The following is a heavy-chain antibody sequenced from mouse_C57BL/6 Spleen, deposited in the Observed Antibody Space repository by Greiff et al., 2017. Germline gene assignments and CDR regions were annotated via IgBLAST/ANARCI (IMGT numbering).Heavy chain of an antibody. CDR3: ARVGDYGSEDAMDY. CDR2: IYPGDGDT. CDR1: GYAFSSYW. V-gene: IGHV1-80*01. J-gene: IGHJ4*01. D-gene: IGHD1-1*01. Sequence: VQLVESGAELVKPGASVKISCKASGYAFSSYWMNWVKQRPGKGLEWIGQIYPGDGDTNYNGKFKGKATLTADKSSSTAYMQLSSLTSEDSAVYFCARVGDYGSEDAMDYWGQGTSVTVSS.